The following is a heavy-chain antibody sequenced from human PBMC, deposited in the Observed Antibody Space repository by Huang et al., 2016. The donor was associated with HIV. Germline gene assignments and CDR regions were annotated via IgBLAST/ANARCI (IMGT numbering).Heavy chain of an antibody. V-gene: IGHV1-69*13. D-gene: IGHD3-22*01. J-gene: IGHJ4*02. CDR2: IIPIFGTA. Sequence: QVQLVQSGAEVKKPGSSVKVSCKASGGTFSSYAISWVRQAPGQGLEWRGGIIPIFGTANCAQKFQGRVTITADESTSTAYMELSSLRSEDTAVYYCARARGYYDSSVSYYFDYWGQGTLVTVSS. CDR3: ARARGYYDSSVSYYFDY. CDR1: GGTFSSYA.